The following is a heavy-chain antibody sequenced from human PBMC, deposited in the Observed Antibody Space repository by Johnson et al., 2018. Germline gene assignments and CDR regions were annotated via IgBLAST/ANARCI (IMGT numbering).Heavy chain of an antibody. CDR3: ATRSEAMAD. V-gene: IGHV3-7*01. CDR2: IKEDGTEK. D-gene: IGHD3-3*01. CDR1: GFSFSTYS. Sequence: EVQLLESGGGLVQXGGSLRLXCVGSGFSFSTYSMTWVRQAPGKGLEWVASIKEDGTEKDYVDSVKGRFSISRDNAKKSLYLQMNSLRDDDTAGYYCATRSEAMADWGQGTLVAVSS. J-gene: IGHJ4*02.